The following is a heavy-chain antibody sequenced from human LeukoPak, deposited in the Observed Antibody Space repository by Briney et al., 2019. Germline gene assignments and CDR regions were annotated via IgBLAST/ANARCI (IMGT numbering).Heavy chain of an antibody. J-gene: IGHJ3*01. CDR1: GGSIYSSGHY. V-gene: IGHV4-39*01. CDR3: AKAGARYSDSSGLYAFGF. CDR2: IYYSGST. D-gene: IGHD3-22*01. Sequence: SETLSLTCSVSGGSIYSSGHYWGWIRQSPGKGLEWIGTIYYSGSTYYNPSLKSRVTMSVDTSRNQFSLKLGSVNDADTAVYYCAKAGARYSDSSGLYAFGFWGQGTMVTVSS.